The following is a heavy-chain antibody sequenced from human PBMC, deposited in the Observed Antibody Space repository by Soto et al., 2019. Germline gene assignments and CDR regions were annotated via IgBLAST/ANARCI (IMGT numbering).Heavy chain of an antibody. Sequence: QVQLQESGPGLVKPSETLSLTCTVSGGSIDGYNCAWIRQPPGKALEWVGYVYYNGGSSYNPSLKGLVTLSMDTSERHFSLQLRSGAAAVTAVSYWARQGVGNLHGLVDIWGRGTTVTGSS. D-gene: IGHD3-16*01. CDR3: ARQGVGNLHGLVDI. CDR1: GGSIDGYN. V-gene: IGHV4-59*08. J-gene: IGHJ6*02. CDR2: VYYNGGS.